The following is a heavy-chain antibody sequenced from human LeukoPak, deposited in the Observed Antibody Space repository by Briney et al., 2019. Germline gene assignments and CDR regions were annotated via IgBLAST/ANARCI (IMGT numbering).Heavy chain of an antibody. CDR3: ARATPSTHGYFEY. D-gene: IGHD2-8*01. CDR1: GFTFRSYG. CDR2: IWYDGSNE. V-gene: IGHV3-33*08. J-gene: IGHJ4*02. Sequence: GGSLRLSCAASGFTFRSYGMHWVRQAPGKGLEWVALIWYDGSNEYYADSVKGRFTISKDNSKNTLSLQMNSLSPEDTAVYYCARATPSTHGYFEYWGQGTPVTVSS.